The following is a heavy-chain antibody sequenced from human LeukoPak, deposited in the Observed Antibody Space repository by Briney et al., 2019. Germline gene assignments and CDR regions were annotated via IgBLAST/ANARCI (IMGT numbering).Heavy chain of an antibody. CDR1: GGTFSSYA. CDR2: IIPIFGTA. V-gene: IGHV1-69*13. CDR3: ARAHCRDDSLCYFDC. J-gene: IGHJ4*02. Sequence: GASVKVSCKASGGTFSSYAISWVRQAPGQGLEWMGGIIPIFGTANYAQKFQGRVTITADESTSTAYMELSSLRSEDTAVYFCARAHCRDDSLCYFDCWGQGTLVTISS. D-gene: IGHD5-24*01.